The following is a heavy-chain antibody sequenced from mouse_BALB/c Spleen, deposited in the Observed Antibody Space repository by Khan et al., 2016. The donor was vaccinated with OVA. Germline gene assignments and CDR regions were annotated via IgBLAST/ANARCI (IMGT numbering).Heavy chain of an antibody. Sequence: VQLQESGPGLVQPSQSLSITCTVSGFSLTTYGVHWVRQSPGKGLEWLGVIWSGGSTDYNAAFISRLSISKDSSKSQVFFKMNSLQVNDTAIYYCARNYDYYEGLAYWGQGTLVTVSA. CDR1: GFSLTTYG. CDR2: IWSGGST. V-gene: IGHV2-2*02. D-gene: IGHD2-4*01. CDR3: ARNYDYYEGLAY. J-gene: IGHJ3*01.